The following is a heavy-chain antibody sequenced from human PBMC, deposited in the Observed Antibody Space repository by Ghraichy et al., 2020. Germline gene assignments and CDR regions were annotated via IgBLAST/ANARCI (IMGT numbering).Heavy chain of an antibody. Sequence: SETLSLTCAVYGGSFSGYYWSWIRQPPGKGLEWIAYIYYSGSTNYNPSLKSRVTISVDTSKNQFSLKLSSVTAADTAVYYCARADYYDTSGFDYWGQGTLVTVSS. D-gene: IGHD3-22*01. CDR3: ARADYYDTSGFDY. CDR1: GGSFSGYY. J-gene: IGHJ4*02. V-gene: IGHV4-59*01. CDR2: IYYSGST.